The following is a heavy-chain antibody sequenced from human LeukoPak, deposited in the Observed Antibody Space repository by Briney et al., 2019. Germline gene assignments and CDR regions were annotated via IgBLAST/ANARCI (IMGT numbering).Heavy chain of an antibody. CDR2: INHSGGT. CDR1: GGSFSGYY. V-gene: IGHV4-34*01. Sequence: PSETLSLTCAVYGGSFSGYYWSWIRQPPGKGLEWIGEINHSGGTNYNPSLKSRVTISVDTSKNQFSLKLSSVTAADTAVYYCARAARRSYYNGWGQGTLVTVSS. D-gene: IGHD3-10*01. J-gene: IGHJ4*02. CDR3: ARAARRSYYNG.